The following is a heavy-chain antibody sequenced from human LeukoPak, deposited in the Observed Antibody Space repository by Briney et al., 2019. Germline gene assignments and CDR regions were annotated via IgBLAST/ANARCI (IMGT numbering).Heavy chain of an antibody. CDR1: GFTFSIYD. CDR3: ASFLSSGYYQTWYDP. CDR2: ISGSGGST. V-gene: IGHV3-23*01. J-gene: IGHJ5*02. D-gene: IGHD3-22*01. Sequence: GSLRLSCAASGFTFSIYDMNWARQAPGKGLEWVSAISGSGGSTYYADSVKGRFTISRDNSKNMVYLQMNSLRAEDTAVYYCASFLSSGYYQTWYDPWGQGTLVTVSS.